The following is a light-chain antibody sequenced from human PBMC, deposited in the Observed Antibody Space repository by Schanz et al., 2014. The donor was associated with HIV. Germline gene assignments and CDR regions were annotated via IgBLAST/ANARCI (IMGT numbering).Light chain of an antibody. CDR2: DAS. CDR3: QQYDNLLRGS. CDR1: QSISSW. J-gene: IGKJ4*01. Sequence: DIQMTQSPSTLSASVGDRVTITCRASQSISSWLAWYQQKPGKAPKLLIYDASNLEEGVPSRFSGSGSGTDFTVTISSLQPEDIAIYYCQQYDNLLRGSFGGGTKVEI. V-gene: IGKV1-33*01.